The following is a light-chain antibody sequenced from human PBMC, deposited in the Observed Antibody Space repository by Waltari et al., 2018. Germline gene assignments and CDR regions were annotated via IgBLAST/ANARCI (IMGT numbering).Light chain of an antibody. CDR2: GPP. V-gene: IGKV3-20*01. CDR1: QSVSSSY. J-gene: IGKJ2*01. Sequence: EIVLTQSPGTLSLSPGERATLSCRASQSVSSSYLAWYQQKPGQAPRLLVSGPPSRATGIPERFSGSWSGTDFTLTISRLEPEDFAVYYWQQYGSSPLYTFGQGTKLEIK. CDR3: QQYGSSPLYT.